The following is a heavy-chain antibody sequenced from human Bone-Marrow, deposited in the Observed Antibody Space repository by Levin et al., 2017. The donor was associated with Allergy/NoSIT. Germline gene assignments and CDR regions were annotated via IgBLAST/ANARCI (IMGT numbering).Heavy chain of an antibody. CDR1: GFSLSTSGVG. D-gene: IGHD2-2*01. J-gene: IGHJ5*02. CDR2: IYWNDDK. Sequence: SGPTLVKPTQTLTLTCTFSGFSLSTSGVGVGWIRQPPGKALEWLALIYWNDDKRYSPSLKSRLTITKDTSKNQVVLTMTNMDPVDTATYYCAHRPGDSIVVVPTWFDPWGQGTLVTVSS. CDR3: AHRPGDSIVVVPTWFDP. V-gene: IGHV2-5*01.